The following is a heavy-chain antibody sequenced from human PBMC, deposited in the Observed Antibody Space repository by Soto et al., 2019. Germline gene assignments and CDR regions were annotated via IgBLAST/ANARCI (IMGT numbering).Heavy chain of an antibody. CDR1: GGTFSSYT. CDR2: IIPILGIA. D-gene: IGHD3-10*01. J-gene: IGHJ5*02. V-gene: IGHV1-69*08. CDR3: AREGMVVRGVTAPQTTNWFDP. Sequence: QVQLVQSGAEVKKPGSSVKVSCKASGGTFSSYTISWVRQAPGQGLEWMGRIIPILGIANYAQKFQGRVTSTADKCTXXTXMXTRSLRSEDTAVYYCAREGMVVRGVTAPQTTNWFDPWGQGTLVTVSS.